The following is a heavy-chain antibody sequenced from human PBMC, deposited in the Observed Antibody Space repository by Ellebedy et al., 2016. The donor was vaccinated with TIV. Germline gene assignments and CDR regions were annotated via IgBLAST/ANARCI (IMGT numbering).Heavy chain of an antibody. D-gene: IGHD2-21*01. CDR2: IIAGNGNT. Sequence: ASVKVSXXTSGYTFTDYGVSWVRQAPGQRLEWMGLIIAGNGNTQYSQKFQGRVTITRDTSASTAYMELNSLRSEDTAVYFCARSIGGPGYYYFDYWGQGNLVTISS. J-gene: IGHJ4*02. CDR1: GYTFTDYG. CDR3: ARSIGGPGYYYFDY. V-gene: IGHV1-3*01.